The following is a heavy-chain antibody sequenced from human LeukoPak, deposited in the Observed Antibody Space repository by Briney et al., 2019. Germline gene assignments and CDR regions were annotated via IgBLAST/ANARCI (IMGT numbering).Heavy chain of an antibody. Sequence: SETLSLTCAVYGGSFSGYYWSWIRQPPGKGLEWIGEINHSGSTNYNPSLKSRVTISVDTSKNQFSLKLSSVTAADTAVYYCARQGGYQLRPPPLLYYYYYMDVWGKGTTVTISS. J-gene: IGHJ6*03. CDR3: ARQGGYQLRPPPLLYYYYYMDV. D-gene: IGHD2-2*01. V-gene: IGHV4-34*01. CDR1: GGSFSGYY. CDR2: INHSGST.